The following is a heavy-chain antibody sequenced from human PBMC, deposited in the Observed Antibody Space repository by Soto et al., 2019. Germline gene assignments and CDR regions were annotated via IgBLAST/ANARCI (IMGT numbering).Heavy chain of an antibody. CDR2: ISTGGGTI. CDR3: ARDGSGTSRWDS. J-gene: IGHJ4*02. CDR1: GFTFSRYS. Sequence: PGGSLRLSFAASGFTFSRYSMNWVRQAPGKGLEWVSYISTGGGTIYYADSVKGRFTISRDNAKNSLYLQMNSLRDEDTAVYYCARDGSGTSRWDSWGQGALVTVS. D-gene: IGHD1-26*01. V-gene: IGHV3-48*02.